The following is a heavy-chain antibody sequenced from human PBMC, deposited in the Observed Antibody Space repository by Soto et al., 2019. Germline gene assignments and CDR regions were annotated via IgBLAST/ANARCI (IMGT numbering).Heavy chain of an antibody. D-gene: IGHD2-15*01. V-gene: IGHV3-23*01. CDR2: ISGSGGST. CDR1: GFTFSSYA. CDR3: AKDLDIVVVVAASDAFDI. Sequence: GGSLRLSCAASGFTFSSYAMSWVRQAPGKGLEWVSAISGSGGSTYYADSVKGRFTISRDNSKNTLYLQMNSLRAEDTAVYYCAKDLDIVVVVAASDAFDIWGQGTMVTVSS. J-gene: IGHJ3*02.